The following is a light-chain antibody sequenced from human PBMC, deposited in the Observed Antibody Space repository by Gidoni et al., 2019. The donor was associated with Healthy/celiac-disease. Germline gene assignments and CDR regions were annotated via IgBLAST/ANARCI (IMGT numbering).Light chain of an antibody. J-gene: IGKJ4*01. V-gene: IGKV3-11*01. CDR1: QSVSSY. CDR2: DAS. Sequence: EIVLTQSPATLSLSPGERATLDCRASQSVSSYLAWYQQKPGQAHRLLMYDASNRATGIPARFSGSGSGTDFTRTISSLEPEDFAVYYCQPRSNWPLTFGGXTKVESK. CDR3: QPRSNWPLT.